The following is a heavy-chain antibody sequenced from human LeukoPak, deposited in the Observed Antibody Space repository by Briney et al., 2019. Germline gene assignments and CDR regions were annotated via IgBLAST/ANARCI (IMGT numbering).Heavy chain of an antibody. V-gene: IGHV4-4*07. CDR3: ARDRGLYGEVLFDP. CDR2: IYTSGST. D-gene: IGHD3-10*01. CDR1: GGSISSYY. Sequence: SETLSLTCTVSGGSISSYYWSWIRQPAGKELEWIGSIYTSGSTNYNPSLKSRVTMSVDTSKNQFSLKLTSVTAADTAVYYCARDRGLYGEVLFDPWGQGTLVTVPS. J-gene: IGHJ5*02.